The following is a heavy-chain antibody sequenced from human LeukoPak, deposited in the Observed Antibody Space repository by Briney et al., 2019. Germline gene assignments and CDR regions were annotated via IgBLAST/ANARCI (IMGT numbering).Heavy chain of an antibody. D-gene: IGHD3-22*01. CDR2: ISAYNGHT. CDR1: GYTLTNYG. V-gene: IGHV1-18*01. J-gene: IGHJ3*02. Sequence: GASVKVSCKASGYTLTNYGISWVRQAPGQGLEWMGWISAYNGHTKYAQKVQGRVTMTRDTSTSTAYMELRSLRSDDTAVYYCARDGHRRYHYDSSGREDAFDIWGQGTMVTVSS. CDR3: ARDGHRRYHYDSSGREDAFDI.